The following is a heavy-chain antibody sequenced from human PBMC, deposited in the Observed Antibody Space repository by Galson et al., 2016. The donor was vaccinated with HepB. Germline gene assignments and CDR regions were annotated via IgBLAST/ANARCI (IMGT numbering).Heavy chain of an antibody. CDR2: ISYEGSNR. Sequence: SLRLSCAASGFSFSNYVMHWVRQAPGKGPEWMAVISYEGSNRYYADSVQGRFTISRDNSKNTVYLQMNTLRPEDTAVFYCARARASGGTFYLFDFWGQGTLVTVSS. CDR1: GFSFSNYV. J-gene: IGHJ4*02. CDR3: ARARASGGTFYLFDF. D-gene: IGHD2-15*01. V-gene: IGHV3-30*03.